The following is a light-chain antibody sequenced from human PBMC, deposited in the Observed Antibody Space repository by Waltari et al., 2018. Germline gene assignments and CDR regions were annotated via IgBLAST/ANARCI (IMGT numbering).Light chain of an antibody. CDR3: QQRGDWPLT. V-gene: IGKV3-11*01. Sequence: EIVLTQSPGTLSLSPGERAILSCRASQSVSNYLAWYQQKPGQAPRLLIFESSKRATGTPGRFSGSGSGTDFTLTISSLWPKDVAVYYCQQRGDWPLTFGQGTKLEI. CDR2: ESS. CDR1: QSVSNY. J-gene: IGKJ2*01.